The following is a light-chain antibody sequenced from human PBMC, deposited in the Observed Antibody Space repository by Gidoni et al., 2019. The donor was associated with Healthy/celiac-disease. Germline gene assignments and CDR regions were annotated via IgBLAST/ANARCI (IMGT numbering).Light chain of an antibody. CDR1: QSVSRY. J-gene: IGKJ1*01. CDR2: DAS. V-gene: IGKV3-11*01. Sequence: EIVLTQSPATLSLSPGERATLSCRASQSVSRYLAWYQQKPGQAPRLLIYDASNRATGIPARFSGSGSGTDFTLTISSLGPEDFAVYYCQQRSNWPSFGQGTKVEIK. CDR3: QQRSNWPS.